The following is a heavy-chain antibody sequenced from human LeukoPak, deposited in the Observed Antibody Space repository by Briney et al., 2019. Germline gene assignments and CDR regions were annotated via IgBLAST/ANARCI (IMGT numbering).Heavy chain of an antibody. CDR1: GFTFSTYW. Sequence: GGSLRLSCAASGFTFSTYWMHWVRQAPGKGLVWVSRINSDGSSTSYADSVKGRFTISRDNAKNTLYLRMNNLRAEDTAVHYCARDRGYAFDIWGQGTMVTVSS. CDR3: ARDRGYAFDI. V-gene: IGHV3-74*01. D-gene: IGHD5-12*01. CDR2: INSDGSST. J-gene: IGHJ3*02.